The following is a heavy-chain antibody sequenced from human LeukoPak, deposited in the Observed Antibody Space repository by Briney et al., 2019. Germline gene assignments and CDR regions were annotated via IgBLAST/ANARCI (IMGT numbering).Heavy chain of an antibody. Sequence: SETLSLTCAVYGGSFSGYYRSWIRQPPGKGLEWIGEINHSGSTNYNPSLKSRVTISVDTSKNQFSLKLSSVTAADTAVYYCASSSYDSRSFDYWGQGTLVTVSS. CDR3: ASSSYDSRSFDY. J-gene: IGHJ4*02. D-gene: IGHD3-22*01. V-gene: IGHV4-34*01. CDR2: INHSGST. CDR1: GGSFSGYY.